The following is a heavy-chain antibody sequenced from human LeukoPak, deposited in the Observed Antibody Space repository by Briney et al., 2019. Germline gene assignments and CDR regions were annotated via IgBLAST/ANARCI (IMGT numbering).Heavy chain of an antibody. J-gene: IGHJ4*02. CDR3: ARISRSRRSLDY. V-gene: IGHV3-7*01. CDR2: INQDGGTR. D-gene: IGHD1-26*01. CDR1: GFVFGSYW. Sequence: GGSLRLSCEVSGFVFGSYWMSWVRQAPGKGLEWVSNINQDGGTRHYVGSVKGRFTTSRDNSKKSPFLQMNSLRVEDTAVYYCARISRSRRSLDYWGQGTLVTVSS.